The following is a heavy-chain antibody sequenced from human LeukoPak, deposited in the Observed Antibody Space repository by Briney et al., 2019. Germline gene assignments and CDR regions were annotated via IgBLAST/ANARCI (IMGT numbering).Heavy chain of an antibody. CDR2: IYHSGST. J-gene: IGHJ4*02. V-gene: IGHV4-38-2*02. Sequence: SETLSLTCTVSGYSISSGYYWGWIRQPPGKGLEWIGSIYHSGSTYYNPSLKSRVTISVDTSKNQFSLKLSSVTAADTAVYYCASEPLYYYGSGSTYWGQGTLVTVSS. CDR1: GYSISSGYY. CDR3: ASEPLYYYGSGSTY. D-gene: IGHD3-10*01.